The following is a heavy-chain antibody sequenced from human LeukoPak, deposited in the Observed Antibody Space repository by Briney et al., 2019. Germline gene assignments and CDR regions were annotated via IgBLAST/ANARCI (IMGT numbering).Heavy chain of an antibody. V-gene: IGHV3-15*01. CDR2: IKGKTDGGTT. Sequence: GGSLRLSCAAFGFTSSNACMSWVRQAPGKGLEWVGHIKGKTDGGTTDYAAPVQGRFTISRDDSKNTLFLQMNSLKTEDTAVYYCTTGTWIQLWLADYWGQGTLVTVSS. CDR3: TTGTWIQLWLADY. D-gene: IGHD5-18*01. J-gene: IGHJ4*02. CDR1: GFTSSNAC.